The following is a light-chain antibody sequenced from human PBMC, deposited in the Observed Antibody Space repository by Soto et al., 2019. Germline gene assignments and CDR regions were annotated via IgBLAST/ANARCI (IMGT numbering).Light chain of an antibody. CDR2: DTS. CDR3: LLSYSDARDGV. Sequence: QAVVTQEPSLTVSPGGTVTLTCGSSTGAVTSDHYPYWFQQKPGQAPRTLIYDTSNKHSWTPARFSGSLLGGKAALTLSSAQPEDEAEYYCLLSYSDARDGVFGGGTKLTVL. CDR1: TGAVTSDHY. J-gene: IGLJ3*02. V-gene: IGLV7-46*01.